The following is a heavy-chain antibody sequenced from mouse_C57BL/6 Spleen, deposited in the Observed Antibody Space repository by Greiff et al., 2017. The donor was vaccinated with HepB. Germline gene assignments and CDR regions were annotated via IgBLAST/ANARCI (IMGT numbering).Heavy chain of an antibody. J-gene: IGHJ2*01. D-gene: IGHD2-4*01. CDR2: ISDGGSYT. Sequence: EVHLVESGGGLVKPGGSLKLSCAASGFTFSSYAMSWVRRTPEKRLEWVATISDGGSYTYYPDNVKGRFTISRDNAKNNLYLQMSHLKSEDTAMYYCARDDYEGYYWGQGTTLTVSS. CDR3: ARDDYEGYY. CDR1: GFTFSSYA. V-gene: IGHV5-4*01.